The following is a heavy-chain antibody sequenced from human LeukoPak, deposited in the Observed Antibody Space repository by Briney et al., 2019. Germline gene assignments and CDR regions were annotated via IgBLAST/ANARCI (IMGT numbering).Heavy chain of an antibody. Sequence: ASVKVSCKASGYTFASYGISWVRQAPGQGLEWMGCISADNGDTNFAEKLQGRVTMTTDTSTSTAYMELRSLRSDDTAVYYCARDSRYSSSWYPFDYWGQGTLVTVSS. J-gene: IGHJ4*02. CDR3: ARDSRYSSSWYPFDY. D-gene: IGHD6-13*01. V-gene: IGHV1-18*01. CDR2: ISADNGDT. CDR1: GYTFASYG.